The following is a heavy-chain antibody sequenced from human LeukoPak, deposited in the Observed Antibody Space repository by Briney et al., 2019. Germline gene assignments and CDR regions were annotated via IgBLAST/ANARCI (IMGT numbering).Heavy chain of an antibody. CDR3: AAGNYYDSSGYYPYAFDI. CDR1: GFIFSRSA. D-gene: IGHD3-22*01. J-gene: IGHJ3*02. Sequence: SVKVSCKASGFIFSRSAVQWVRQARGQRLEWIGWIVVGSGNTNYAQKFQERVTMTRDMSTGTAYMELSSLRSEDTAVCYCAAGNYYDSSGYYPYAFDIWGQGTMVTVSS. V-gene: IGHV1-58*01. CDR2: IVVGSGNT.